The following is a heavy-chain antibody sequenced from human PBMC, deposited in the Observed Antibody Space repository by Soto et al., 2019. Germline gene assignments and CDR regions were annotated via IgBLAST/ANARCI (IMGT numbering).Heavy chain of an antibody. V-gene: IGHV4-30-2*01. CDR2: IYHSGTS. D-gene: IGHD2-2*01. CDR1: GDSISSGGFS. Sequence: PSETLSLTCAVSGDSISSGGFSWSWIRQPPGKGLEWIGYIYHSGTSFYKTSLKSRVTISVDGSKNQFSLKVNSMTAADTAVYYCARGRLVPAVNFDYWGLGTLVTVSS. J-gene: IGHJ4*02. CDR3: ARGRLVPAVNFDY.